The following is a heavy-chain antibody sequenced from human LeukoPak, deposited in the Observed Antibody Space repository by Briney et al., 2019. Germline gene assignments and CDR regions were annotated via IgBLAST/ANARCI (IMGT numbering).Heavy chain of an antibody. J-gene: IGHJ3*02. V-gene: IGHV3-7*01. CDR2: IKQDGSEK. Sequence: GGSLRLSCAASGFTSGNYWMSWVRQAPGKGPEWVANIKQDGSEKYYVDSVKGRFTISRDNAKNSLYLQMNSVRAEDTAVYYCARVLSWFGELFAPDTLDIWGQGTLVTVSS. CDR1: GFTSGNYW. D-gene: IGHD3-10*01. CDR3: ARVLSWFGELFAPDTLDI.